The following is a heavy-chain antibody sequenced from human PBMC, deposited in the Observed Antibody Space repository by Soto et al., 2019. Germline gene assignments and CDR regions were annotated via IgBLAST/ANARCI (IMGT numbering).Heavy chain of an antibody. Sequence: ITLKESGPTLVKPTQPSSRTATFFGFQPNMVGWVWAGFVRPGGRARDGFALIYWDDDERYRPSLRSRLNITKDTINNQVVLTMTNMDPEDTATYYCVRNWRYYGGDYYYGMDAWGQGTTVTVSS. CDR2: IYWDDDE. J-gene: IGHJ6*02. V-gene: IGHV2-5*02. CDR1: GFQPNMVGWV. D-gene: IGHD3-10*01. CDR3: VRNWRYYGGDYYYGMDA.